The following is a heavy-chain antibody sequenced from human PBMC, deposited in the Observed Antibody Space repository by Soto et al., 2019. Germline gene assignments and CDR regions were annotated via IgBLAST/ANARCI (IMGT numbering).Heavy chain of an antibody. D-gene: IGHD1-1*01. CDR2: ITSSGST. Sequence: QVQLQQWGAGLLKPSETLSLTCAVFGGSFSDSYWSWIRQSPGKGLEWIGEITSSGSTYYNPSLKSRVTISGDTSKNPFSLEVKSVTAADTAVYYCARGRPAIATRWFDSWGQGTLVTVSS. J-gene: IGHJ5*01. CDR1: GGSFSDSY. CDR3: ARGRPAIATRWFDS. V-gene: IGHV4-34*02.